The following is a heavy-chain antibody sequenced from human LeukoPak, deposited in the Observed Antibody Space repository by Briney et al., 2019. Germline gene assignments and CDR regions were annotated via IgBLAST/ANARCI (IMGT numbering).Heavy chain of an antibody. CDR2: IYWDDDK. D-gene: IGHD6-25*01. Sequence: SGPTLVKPTQTLTLTCTFSGFSLTTSGVGVGWIRQPPGKAMEWLALIYWDDDKRYSPSLKSRLTITKDTSKNQVVLTLTNMDPVDTATYYCAHRPKYSSGETLDIWGQGTMVTLSS. CDR1: GFSLTTSGVG. V-gene: IGHV2-5*02. J-gene: IGHJ3*02. CDR3: AHRPKYSSGETLDI.